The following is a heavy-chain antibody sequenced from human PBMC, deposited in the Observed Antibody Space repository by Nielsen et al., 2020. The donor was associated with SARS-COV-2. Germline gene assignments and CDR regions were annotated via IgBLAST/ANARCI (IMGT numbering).Heavy chain of an antibody. CDR2: IHEDGSS. V-gene: IGHV3-53*01. D-gene: IGHD5-18*01. CDR1: GFTVSRNY. Sequence: GGSLRLSCAASGFTVSRNYMSWVRQAPGKGLAWVSVIHEDGSSYYADSVEGRFTISRDNSKNILDLHMNSLRAEDTAVYYCARDQTVDTAMDDYYYYYGMDVWGQGTTVTVSS. J-gene: IGHJ6*02. CDR3: ARDQTVDTAMDDYYYYYGMDV.